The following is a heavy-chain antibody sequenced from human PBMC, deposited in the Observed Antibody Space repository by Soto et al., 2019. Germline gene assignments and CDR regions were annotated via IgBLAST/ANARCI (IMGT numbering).Heavy chain of an antibody. CDR2: INSDGSST. D-gene: IGHD2-15*01. J-gene: IGHJ5*02. CDR1: GFTFSSYW. Sequence: SLRLSCAASGFTFSSYWMHWVRQAPGKGLVWVSRINSDGSSTSYADSVKGRFTISRDNAKNTLYLQMNSLRAEDTAVYYCARGCSGGSCYPTTWGQGTLVTVSS. V-gene: IGHV3-74*01. CDR3: ARGCSGGSCYPTT.